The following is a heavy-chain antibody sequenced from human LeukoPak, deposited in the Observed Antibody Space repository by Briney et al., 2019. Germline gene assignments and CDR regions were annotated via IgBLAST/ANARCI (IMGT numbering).Heavy chain of an antibody. CDR2: ISSSSSYI. D-gene: IGHD3-22*01. Sequence: GGSLRLSCAASGFTFSSYSMDWVRQAPGKGLEWVSSISSSSSYIYYADSVKGRFTISRDNAKNSLYLQMNSLRAEDTAVYYCARGETYYYDSSGYYLYFQHWGQGTLVTVSS. V-gene: IGHV3-21*01. CDR3: ARGETYYYDSSGYYLYFQH. J-gene: IGHJ1*01. CDR1: GFTFSSYS.